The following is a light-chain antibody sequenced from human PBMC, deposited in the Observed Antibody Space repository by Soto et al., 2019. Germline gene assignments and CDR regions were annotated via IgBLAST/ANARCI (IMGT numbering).Light chain of an antibody. Sequence: QSVLTQPASVSGSPGQSITISCTGTSSDVGGYNYVSWYQQHPVKAPKLMIYDVTNRPSGVSVRFSGSKSGNTASLTISGLQAEDEADYYCSSYTSSSTPYVFGTGTKV. J-gene: IGLJ1*01. CDR1: SSDVGGYNY. CDR2: DVT. V-gene: IGLV2-14*01. CDR3: SSYTSSSTPYV.